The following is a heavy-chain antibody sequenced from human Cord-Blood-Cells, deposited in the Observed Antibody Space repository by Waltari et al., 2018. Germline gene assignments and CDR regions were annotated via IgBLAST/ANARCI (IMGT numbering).Heavy chain of an antibody. CDR2: INPNSGGT. V-gene: IGHV1-2*02. Sequence: QVQLVQSGAEVKKPGASVKVSCKASGDTFTGYSMRWLRQAPGQGLEWMGWINPNSGGTNYAQKFQGRVTMTRDTSISTAYMELSRLRSDDTAVYYCARDPLDSSSFDYWGQGTLVTVSS. CDR1: GDTFTGYS. CDR3: ARDPLDSSSFDY. D-gene: IGHD6-6*01. J-gene: IGHJ4*02.